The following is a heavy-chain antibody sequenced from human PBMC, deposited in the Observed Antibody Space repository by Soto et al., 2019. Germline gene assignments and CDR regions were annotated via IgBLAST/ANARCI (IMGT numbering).Heavy chain of an antibody. CDR3: ASPGAIAAAETFDY. D-gene: IGHD6-13*01. CDR2: ISYDGSNK. V-gene: IGHV3-30-3*01. Sequence: PGGSLRLSCAASGFTFSSYAMHWVRQAPGKGLEWVAVISYDGSNKYYADSVKGRFTISRDNSKNTLYLQMNSLRAEDTAVYYCASPGAIAAAETFDYWGQGTLVTVSS. J-gene: IGHJ4*02. CDR1: GFTFSSYA.